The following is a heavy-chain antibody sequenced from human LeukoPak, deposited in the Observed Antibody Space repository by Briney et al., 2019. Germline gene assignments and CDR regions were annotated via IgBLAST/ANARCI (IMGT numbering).Heavy chain of an antibody. J-gene: IGHJ6*02. CDR3: VRRAAVRGMDF. Sequence: GGSLRLSCTGSGFIYDTHTLTWVRQAPGKGLEWVASISGSGDSTNYGDSVKGRFTISRDNFKRTMHLEMSNLRADDTAMYYCVRRAAVRGMDFWGLGTTVMVSS. CDR2: ISGSGDST. CDR1: GFIYDTHT. V-gene: IGHV3-23*01. D-gene: IGHD1-14*01.